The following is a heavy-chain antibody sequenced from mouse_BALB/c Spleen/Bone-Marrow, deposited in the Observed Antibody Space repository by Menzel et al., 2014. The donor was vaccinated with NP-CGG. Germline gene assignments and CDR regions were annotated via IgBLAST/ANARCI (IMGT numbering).Heavy chain of an antibody. V-gene: IGHV1-82*01. CDR3: ARPLNWDPYAMDY. CDR2: IYPGDGDT. CDR1: GYAFSSSW. Sequence: QVQLQQPGPELVKPGASVKISCKASGYAFSSSWMNWVKQRPGQGLEWIGRIYPGDGDTKYNGKFKGKATLTADKSSSTTYKQLSSLTSVDSAVYFCARPLNWDPYAMDYWGQGTSVTVSS. J-gene: IGHJ4*01. D-gene: IGHD4-1*02.